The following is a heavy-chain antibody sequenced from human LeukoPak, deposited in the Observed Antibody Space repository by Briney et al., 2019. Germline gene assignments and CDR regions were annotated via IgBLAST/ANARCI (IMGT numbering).Heavy chain of an antibody. D-gene: IGHD4-23*01. Sequence: SETLSLTCAVYGGSFSGYYWSWIRQPPGKGLEWIGEINHSGSTNYNPSLKSRVTISVDTSKNQFSLKLSSVTAADTAVYYRARGAASVVREYFDYWGQGTLVTVSS. V-gene: IGHV4-34*01. CDR3: ARGAASVVREYFDY. J-gene: IGHJ4*02. CDR1: GGSFSGYY. CDR2: INHSGST.